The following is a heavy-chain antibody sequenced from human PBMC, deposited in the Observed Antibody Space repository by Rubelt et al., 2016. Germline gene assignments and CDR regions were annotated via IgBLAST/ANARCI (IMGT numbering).Heavy chain of an antibody. CDR3: ARSYRGAQYGMDV. Sequence: QVTLKESGPVLVKPTETLTLTCTVSGFSLSNARMGVSWIRQPPGKALEWLAHIFSNDEKSYSTSLKSRPTISKDNSKSQGVLTMTNMDPGETAKYYCARSYRGAQYGMDVWGQGTTVTVSS. CDR2: IFSNDEK. CDR1: GFSLSNARMG. J-gene: IGHJ6*02. V-gene: IGHV2-26*01. D-gene: IGHD1-26*01.